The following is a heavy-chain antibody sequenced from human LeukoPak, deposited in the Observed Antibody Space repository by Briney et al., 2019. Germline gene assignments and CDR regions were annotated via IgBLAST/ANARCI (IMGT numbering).Heavy chain of an antibody. D-gene: IGHD7-27*01. CDR1: GLTFSSHG. Sequence: GNSLRLSCAAPGLTFSSHGMHWVRQVPGKGLEWVAVIWYDGSNKYYADSVKGQFTISRDNSKNTLYLQMNSLRAEDTAVYYCARVDWGSFAFDIWGQGTMVTVSS. V-gene: IGHV3-33*01. CDR2: IWYDGSNK. CDR3: ARVDWGSFAFDI. J-gene: IGHJ3*02.